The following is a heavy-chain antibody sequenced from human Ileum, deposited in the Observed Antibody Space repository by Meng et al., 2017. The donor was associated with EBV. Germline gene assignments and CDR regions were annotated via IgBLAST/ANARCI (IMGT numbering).Heavy chain of an antibody. D-gene: IGHD2-21*02. Sequence: HVEWQWLVRGRVKPWGHGSLTCSFSGGSFNGHPWLSVVRQPPGEGLDWIGQIYHSGATNYNPSLKSRVTISVDTSENQFSLELNSVTAADTAVYYCARIPYGDIYSAYFDYWSPGTLVTVSS. CDR3: ARIPYGDIYSAYFDY. CDR2: IYHSGAT. V-gene: IGHV4-4*02. J-gene: IGHJ4*02. CDR1: GGSFNGHPW.